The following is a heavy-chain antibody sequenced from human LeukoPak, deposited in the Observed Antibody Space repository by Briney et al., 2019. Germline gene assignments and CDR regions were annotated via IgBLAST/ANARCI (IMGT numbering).Heavy chain of an antibody. CDR1: GFTFSTYT. CDR3: ARVYNSGQNDY. CDR2: ITSGSGYI. V-gene: IGHV3-21*01. J-gene: IGHJ4*02. Sequence: GGSLRLSCAASGFTFSTYTMNWVRQAPGKGLDWISSITSGSGYIYYADSVKGRLTISRVNAKNSLYLQMNSLRAEDTALYYCARVYNSGQNDYWGQGTLVTVSS. D-gene: IGHD6-19*01.